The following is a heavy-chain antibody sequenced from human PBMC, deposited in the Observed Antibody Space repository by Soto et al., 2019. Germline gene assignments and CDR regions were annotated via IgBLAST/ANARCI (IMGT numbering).Heavy chain of an antibody. Sequence: SETLSLTCTVSGGSISSGNYYWSWIRQSPGKGLEWIGYIYSTGSSYYNPSLRSRVSMSVDTSKNQFSLNLSSVTAAETDVYFGDRDGIKLWLSGRDRCDPCGQGTLVTDS. CDR2: IYSTGSS. D-gene: IGHD5-18*01. J-gene: IGHJ5*02. V-gene: IGHV4-30-4*01. CDR3: DRDGIKLWLSGRDRCDP. CDR1: GGSISSGNYY.